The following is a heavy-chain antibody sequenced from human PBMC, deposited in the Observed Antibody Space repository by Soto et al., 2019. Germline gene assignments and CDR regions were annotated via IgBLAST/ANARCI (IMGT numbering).Heavy chain of an antibody. CDR1: GGTFSSYA. V-gene: IGHV1-69*06. CDR3: VKARAGQLLFEGVNWFDH. J-gene: IGHJ5*02. Sequence: QVQLVQSGAEVKKPGSSVKVSCKASGGTFSSYAISWVRQAPGQGLEWMGGIIPIFGTANYAQKFQGRVTSTANKSTSTAYREVSRLRTEDRAVDYCVKARAGQLLFEGVNWFDHWGQGTLVTVSS. D-gene: IGHD2-2*01. CDR2: IIPIFGTA.